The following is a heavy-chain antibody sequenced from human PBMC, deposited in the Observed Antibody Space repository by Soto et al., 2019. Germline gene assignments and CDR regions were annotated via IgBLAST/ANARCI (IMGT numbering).Heavy chain of an antibody. Sequence: PSETLSLTCSVSGVSMRNSYWTWIRQSAGKGLEWIGRISTSGNTNYNPSLNSRLTMSVDTSKNQVSLKLTSVTAADTAVYYCAKDRGIIVGATHFDYWGQGTLVTVSS. V-gene: IGHV4-4*07. D-gene: IGHD1-26*01. J-gene: IGHJ4*02. CDR3: AKDRGIIVGATHFDY. CDR1: GVSMRNSY. CDR2: ISTSGNT.